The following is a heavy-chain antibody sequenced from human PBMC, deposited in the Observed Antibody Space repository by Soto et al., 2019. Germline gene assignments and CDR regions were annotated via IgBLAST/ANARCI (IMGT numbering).Heavy chain of an antibody. Sequence: QMQLVQSGPEVKKPGTSVKVSCKASGFTFTSSAVQWVRQARGQRLEWIGWIVVGSGNTNYAQKFQERVTITRDMSTSTDYMELSSLRSEDTAVYYCAADRGYYDSSGYLSNWGQGTLVTVSS. V-gene: IGHV1-58*01. CDR1: GFTFTSSA. CDR3: AADRGYYDSSGYLSN. J-gene: IGHJ4*02. D-gene: IGHD3-22*01. CDR2: IVVGSGNT.